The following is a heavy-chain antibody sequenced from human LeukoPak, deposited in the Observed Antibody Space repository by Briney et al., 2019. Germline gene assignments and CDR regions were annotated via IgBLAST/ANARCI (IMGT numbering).Heavy chain of an antibody. V-gene: IGHV3-48*03. CDR2: ISSSGGGI. CDR3: ARAVGANA. Sequence: GGSLGLSCAASGFTFSSYSFHWVRQAPGKGLEWVSYISSSGGGIYYADSVKGRFTISRDDAKNSLYLQMNSLRAEDTAVYYCARAVGANAWGQGTLVTVSS. D-gene: IGHD1-26*01. J-gene: IGHJ5*02. CDR1: GFTFSSYS.